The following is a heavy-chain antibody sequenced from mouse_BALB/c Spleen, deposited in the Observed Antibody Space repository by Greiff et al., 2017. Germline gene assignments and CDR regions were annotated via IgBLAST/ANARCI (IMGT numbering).Heavy chain of an antibody. V-gene: IGHV1-69*02. CDR2: IDPSDSYT. D-gene: IGHD1-3*01. J-gene: IGHJ4*01. CDR3: ARNIKEEGAMDY. CDR1: GYTFTSYW. Sequence: QVQLQQPGAELVKPGASVKLSCKASGYTFTSYWMHWVKQRPGQGLEWIGEIDPSDSYTNYNQKFKGKATLTVDKSSSTAYMQLSSLTSEDSAVYYCARNIKEEGAMDYGGQGTSVTVSS.